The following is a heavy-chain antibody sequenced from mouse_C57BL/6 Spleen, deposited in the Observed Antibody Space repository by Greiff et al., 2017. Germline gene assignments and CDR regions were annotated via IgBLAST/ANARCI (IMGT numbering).Heavy chain of an antibody. V-gene: IGHV1-50*01. CDR1: GYTFTSYW. Sequence: QVQLQQPGAELVKPGASVKLSCKASGYTFTSYWMQWVKQRPGQGLEWIGEIDPSDSYTTYNQKFKGKATLTVDTSSSTAYMQLSSLTSEDSAVYYCARTYSNLWYFDVWGTGTTVTVSS. CDR3: ARTYSNLWYFDV. D-gene: IGHD2-5*01. CDR2: IDPSDSYT. J-gene: IGHJ1*03.